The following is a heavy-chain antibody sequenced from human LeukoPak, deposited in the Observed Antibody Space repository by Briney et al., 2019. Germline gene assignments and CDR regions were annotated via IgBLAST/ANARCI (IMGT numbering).Heavy chain of an antibody. CDR1: GGSISSFY. J-gene: IGHJ2*01. CDR2: IYYRGNT. Sequence: SETLSLTCTVSGGSISSFYWSWIRQPPGKGQEWIGYIYYRGNTQYNPSLKSRVTISVDTSKNQFSLRLTSVTAADTAVYYCARDLDYGGSSIWYFDLWGRGTLVTVSS. D-gene: IGHD4-23*01. V-gene: IGHV4-59*01. CDR3: ARDLDYGGSSIWYFDL.